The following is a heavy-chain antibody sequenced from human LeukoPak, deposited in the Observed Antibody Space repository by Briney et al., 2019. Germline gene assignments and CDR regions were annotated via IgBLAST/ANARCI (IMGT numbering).Heavy chain of an antibody. CDR2: FDPEDGET. D-gene: IGHD3-22*01. CDR3: ATGDSSGYWEPLDP. J-gene: IGHJ5*02. CDR1: GYTLTELS. V-gene: IGHV1-24*01. Sequence: ASVKVSCKVSGYTLTELSMHWVRQAPGKGLEWMGGFDPEDGETIYAQKFQGKVTMTEDTSTDTAYMELSSLRSEDTAVYYCATGDSSGYWEPLDPWGQGTLVTVSS.